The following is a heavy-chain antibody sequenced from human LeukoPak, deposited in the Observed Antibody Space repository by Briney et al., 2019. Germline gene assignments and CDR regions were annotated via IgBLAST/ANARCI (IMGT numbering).Heavy chain of an antibody. CDR3: ARDPIVSVGDWYFDL. CDR2: TYYSGSTNYT. Sequence: PSETLSLTCTVSGGSISSHYWSWIRQPPGKGLEWIGYTYYSGSTNYTNYNPSLKSRVTISVDTSKNQFSLKLSSVTAADTAVYYCARDPIVSVGDWYFDLWGRGTLVTVSS. D-gene: IGHD3-16*02. V-gene: IGHV4-59*11. CDR1: GGSISSHY. J-gene: IGHJ2*01.